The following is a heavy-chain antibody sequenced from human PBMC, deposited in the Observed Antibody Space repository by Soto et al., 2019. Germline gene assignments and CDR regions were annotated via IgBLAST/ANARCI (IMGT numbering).Heavy chain of an antibody. Sequence: SETLSLTCAVSGDSISSGYHWAWIRQPPGKRLEWIRYVYYSGTTNYNPSLKSRVTISVDLSKNRFSLRLSSVTTADTALYYCARTTAVPNTLRSRYFFDYWGQGTLVTVSS. CDR3: ARTTAVPNTLRSRYFFDY. V-gene: IGHV4-61*01. CDR1: GDSISSGYH. D-gene: IGHD4-17*01. CDR2: VYYSGTT. J-gene: IGHJ4*02.